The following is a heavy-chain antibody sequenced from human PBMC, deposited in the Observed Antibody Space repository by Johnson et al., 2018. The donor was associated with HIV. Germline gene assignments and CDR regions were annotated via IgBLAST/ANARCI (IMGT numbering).Heavy chain of an antibody. CDR3: ARDITPGDYYGDYHNAFDI. CDR2: IRYDGSNK. CDR1: GFTFSDYG. Sequence: QVQLVESGGGVVQPGGSLRLSCAASGFTFSDYGMHWVRQAPGKGLEWVAFIRYDGSNKYYADSVKGRFNLSRDNSKNTLYLQMSSLRVEDTAVYYCARDITPGDYYGDYHNAFDIWGQGTMVTVSS. V-gene: IGHV3-30*02. J-gene: IGHJ3*02. D-gene: IGHD4-17*01.